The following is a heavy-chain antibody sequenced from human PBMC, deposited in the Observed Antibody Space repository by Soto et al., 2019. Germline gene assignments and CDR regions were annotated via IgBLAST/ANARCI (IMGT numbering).Heavy chain of an antibody. V-gene: IGHV3-53*01. Sequence: QPGGSLRLSCAASGFTVSSNYMSWVRQAPGKGLEWVSVIYSGGSTYYADSVKGRFTISRDNSKNTLYLQMNSLRAEDTAVYYCARGGGMATITGWYFDYWGQGTLVTVSS. J-gene: IGHJ4*02. CDR2: IYSGGST. D-gene: IGHD5-12*01. CDR3: ARGGGMATITGWYFDY. CDR1: GFTVSSNY.